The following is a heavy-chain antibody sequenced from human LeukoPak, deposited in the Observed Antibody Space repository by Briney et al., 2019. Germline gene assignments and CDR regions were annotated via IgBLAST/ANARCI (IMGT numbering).Heavy chain of an antibody. D-gene: IGHD5-12*01. V-gene: IGHV3-21*01. J-gene: IGHJ6*03. CDR2: ISSSSSYI. Sequence: GGSLRLSCAASGFTFSSYSMNWVRQAPGKGLEWFSSISSSSSYIYYADSVKGRFTISRDNAKNSLYLQMNSLRAEDRAVYYCARDGGYDNHVYCYYMDVLGKGTTVTVSS. CDR3: ARDGGYDNHVYCYYMDV. CDR1: GFTFSSYS.